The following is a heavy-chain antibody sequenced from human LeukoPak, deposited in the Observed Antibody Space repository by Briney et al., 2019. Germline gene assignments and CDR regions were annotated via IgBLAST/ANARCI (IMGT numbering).Heavy chain of an antibody. CDR1: GFSFRTYW. J-gene: IGHJ4*02. Sequence: GGSLRLSCAASGFSFRTYWMTWVRQAPGKGLEWVADIKQDGSEKYYLDSVKGRFTISTDNAKNLLSLEMNSLRVEDTAVYYCSWSGEADWGQGTLVTVSS. CDR2: IKQDGSEK. CDR3: SWSGEAD. V-gene: IGHV3-7*01. D-gene: IGHD3-3*01.